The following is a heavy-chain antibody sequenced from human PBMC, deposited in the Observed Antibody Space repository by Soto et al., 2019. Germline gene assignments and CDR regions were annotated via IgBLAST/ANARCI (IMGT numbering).Heavy chain of an antibody. CDR3: ATTTRDGYQRDFDY. J-gene: IGHJ4*02. CDR2: IIHIFGTA. V-gene: IGHV1-69*01. CDR1: GGTFSSYA. D-gene: IGHD5-12*01. Sequence: QVQLVQSGAEVKKPGSSVKVSCKASGGTFSSYAISWVRQAPGHGLEWMGGIIHIFGTANYAQKFQGRVTITADESTSTAYMELSSLRSEDTAVYYCATTTRDGYQRDFDYWGQGTLVTVSS.